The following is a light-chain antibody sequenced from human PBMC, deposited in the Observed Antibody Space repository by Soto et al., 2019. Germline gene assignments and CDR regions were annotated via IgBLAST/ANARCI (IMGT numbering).Light chain of an antibody. V-gene: IGKV3-20*01. CDR1: QSVSSSY. CDR3: QQYGSSPRT. J-gene: IGKJ1*01. Sequence: EIVLTQSPGTLSFSPGERATLSCRASQSVSSSYLAWYQQKPGRAPRLLIYGASSRATGIPDRFSGSGSGTDFTLTISRLEPEDFAVYYCQQYGSSPRTFGQGTKVDIK. CDR2: GAS.